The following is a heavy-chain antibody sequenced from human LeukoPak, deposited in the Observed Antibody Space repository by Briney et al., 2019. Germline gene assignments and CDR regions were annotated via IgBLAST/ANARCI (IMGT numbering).Heavy chain of an antibody. CDR1: GATFSSYA. CDR3: ARDWLDYGGGFDY. J-gene: IGHJ4*02. V-gene: IGHV1-69*04. CDR2: IIPIFGIA. D-gene: IGHD4-23*01. Sequence: SVKLCCKASGATFSSYAISWVRQAPGQGLEWMGRIIPIFGIANYAQKFQGRVTITADKSTSTAYMQLSSLRSEDTAVYYYARDWLDYGGGFDYWGQGTLVTVSS.